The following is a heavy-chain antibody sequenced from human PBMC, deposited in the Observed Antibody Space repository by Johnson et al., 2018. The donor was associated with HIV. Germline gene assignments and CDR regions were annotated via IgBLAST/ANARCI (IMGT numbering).Heavy chain of an antibody. D-gene: IGHD4-23*01. J-gene: IGHJ3*02. Sequence: VQLVESGGGVVQTGGSLRLSCVASGLIFSNYWMHWVRQAPGKGLVWVSRINTDGTNSAFADFLKGRSTISRDNAKSTLYLQMNSLRAEDTAVYYCARDNGGAFDIWGPGTMVTVSS. CDR3: ARDNGGAFDI. CDR2: INTDGTNS. V-gene: IGHV3-74*01. CDR1: GLIFSNYW.